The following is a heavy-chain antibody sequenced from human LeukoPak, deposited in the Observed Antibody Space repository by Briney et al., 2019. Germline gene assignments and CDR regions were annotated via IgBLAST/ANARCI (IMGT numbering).Heavy chain of an antibody. Sequence: GGSLRLSCAASGFTFSAYWMTWVRQAPGKGLQWVANINQDGSEIYYVDSLKGRFTISRDNAKNSLYLQMNSLRAEDTALHYCAMSGLTAAFDYWGQGNLVTVSS. CDR3: AMSGLTAAFDY. V-gene: IGHV3-7*01. CDR1: GFTFSAYW. J-gene: IGHJ4*02. D-gene: IGHD2-21*02. CDR2: INQDGSEI.